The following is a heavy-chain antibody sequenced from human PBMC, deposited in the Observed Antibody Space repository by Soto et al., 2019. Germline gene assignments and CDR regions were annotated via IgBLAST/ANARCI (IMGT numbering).Heavy chain of an antibody. Sequence: QVHLVESGGGVVQPGRSLRLSCAASGCTFSYDGMHWVCQAPVKGLEWVAVISYDGSNKYYADSVKGRFTISRDNSKNTLYLQMNSLRVEDTAVYYCAKVRSSSWSQYAFDIWCHGTMVTVSS. CDR2: ISYDGSNK. D-gene: IGHD6-13*01. V-gene: IGHV3-30*18. CDR1: GCTFSYDG. CDR3: AKVRSSSWSQYAFDI. J-gene: IGHJ3*02.